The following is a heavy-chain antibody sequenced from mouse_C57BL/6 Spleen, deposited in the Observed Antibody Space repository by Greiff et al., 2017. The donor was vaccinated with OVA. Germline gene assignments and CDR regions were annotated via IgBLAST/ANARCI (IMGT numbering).Heavy chain of an antibody. Sequence: QVQLQQSGAELARPGASVKLSCKASGYTFTSYGISWVKQRTGQGLEWIGEIYPRSGNTYYNEKFKGKATLTADKSSSTAYMELRSLTSEDSAVYFCAREGTAQSLAYWGQGTLVTVSA. CDR3: AREGTAQSLAY. CDR2: IYPRSGNT. CDR1: GYTFTSYG. V-gene: IGHV1-81*01. J-gene: IGHJ3*01. D-gene: IGHD3-2*02.